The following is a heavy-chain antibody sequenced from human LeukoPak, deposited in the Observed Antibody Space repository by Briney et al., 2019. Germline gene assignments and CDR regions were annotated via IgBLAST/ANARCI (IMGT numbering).Heavy chain of an antibody. CDR1: GLTFSDQN. J-gene: IGHJ6*02. CDR2: ISGSGAKR. CDR3: ATLHYYAMGV. Sequence: GGSLRLSCAASGLTFSDQNMIWVRQTPGKGLERVSFISGSGAKRINTHPMKGRFPISKENPKTSSYLKINSLTPQAPPTNYCATLHYYAMGVWGQGTTVTVSS. V-gene: IGHV3-11*01.